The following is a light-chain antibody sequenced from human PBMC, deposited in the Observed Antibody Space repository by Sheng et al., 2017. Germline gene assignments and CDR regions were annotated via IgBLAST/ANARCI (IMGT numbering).Light chain of an antibody. CDR1: SSDIGSNY. CDR2: RSN. J-gene: IGLJ2*01. V-gene: IGLV1-47*01. Sequence: QSVLTQPPSASGTPGQRVAISCSGSSSDIGSNYVYWYQQLPGTAPKLLIYRSNQRPSGVPDRFSGSKSGTSASLAISGLRSEDEADYYCSSYTTSSTVLFGGGTKLTVL. CDR3: SSYTTSSTVL.